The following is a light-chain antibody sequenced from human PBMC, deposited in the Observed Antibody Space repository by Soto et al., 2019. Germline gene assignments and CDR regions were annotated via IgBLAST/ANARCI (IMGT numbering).Light chain of an antibody. CDR2: SNN. J-gene: IGLJ2*01. CDR1: SSNIGTNY. V-gene: IGLV1-47*02. CDR3: AAWDDSLRGPV. Sequence: QSVLTQPPSASGTPGQRVTIYCSGSSSNIGTNYVYWYQQLPGTAPKLLIYSNNQRPSGVPDRFSGSKSGTSASLAISGLRSEDEADYYCAAWDDSLRGPVFGGGTKLTVL.